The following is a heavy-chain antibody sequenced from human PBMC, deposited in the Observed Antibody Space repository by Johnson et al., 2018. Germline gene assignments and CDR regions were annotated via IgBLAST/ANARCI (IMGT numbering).Heavy chain of an antibody. CDR2: IIPVFGGA. V-gene: IGHV1-69*01. J-gene: IGHJ6*02. D-gene: IGHD1-1*01. CDR3: ASAGTMIYGMEA. CDR1: GGTFSIYA. Sequence: QVQLVESGAEVEKPGSSVKVSCKASGGTFSIYAISWVRQAPGQGLEWMGGIIPVFGGATYAPKVKGRATITADESTNTAYMELRSLRSEDTAVYYCASAGTMIYGMEAWGQGTTVTVSS.